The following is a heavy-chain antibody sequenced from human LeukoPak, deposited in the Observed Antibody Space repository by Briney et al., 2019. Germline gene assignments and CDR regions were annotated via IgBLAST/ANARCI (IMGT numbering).Heavy chain of an antibody. D-gene: IGHD4-11*01. CDR2: INHNGNVN. CDR1: GFTFSSYW. CDR3: ARDWSYSFDY. Sequence: GGSLRLSCAASGFTFSSYWMNWARQAPGKGLEWVASINHNGNVNYYVDSVKGRFTISRDNSKNTLYLQMNSLRAEDTAIYYCARDWSYSFDYWGQGSLVTVSS. J-gene: IGHJ4*02. V-gene: IGHV3-7*01.